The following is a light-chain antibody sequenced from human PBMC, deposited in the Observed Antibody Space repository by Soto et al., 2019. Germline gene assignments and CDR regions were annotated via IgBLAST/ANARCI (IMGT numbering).Light chain of an antibody. CDR1: QSVSSY. J-gene: IGKJ4*01. V-gene: IGKV3-11*01. CDR2: DAS. Sequence: EIVLTQSPATLSLSPGERATLSCRASQSVSSYLAWYQQKPGQAPRLLIHDASNRATGIPARFSGSGSGTEFTLTISSLEPEDFEVYYCQQRSNWPLTFGGGTKVEIK. CDR3: QQRSNWPLT.